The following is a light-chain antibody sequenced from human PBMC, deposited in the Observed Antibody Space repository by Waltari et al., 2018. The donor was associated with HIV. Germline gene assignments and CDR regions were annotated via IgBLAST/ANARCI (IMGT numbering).Light chain of an antibody. CDR1: SSTIGNNY. CDR3: GTWDTSLSAGV. V-gene: IGLV1-51*01. J-gene: IGLJ3*02. Sequence: QSVLTQPPSVSAAPGQTVVISCSGSSSTIGNNYVSWFQQLPGTAPKLIIFDNNKRPSGIPDRFSGSRSGTSATLTITGLQTGDEADYYCGTWDTSLSAGVFGGGTKVTVL. CDR2: DNN.